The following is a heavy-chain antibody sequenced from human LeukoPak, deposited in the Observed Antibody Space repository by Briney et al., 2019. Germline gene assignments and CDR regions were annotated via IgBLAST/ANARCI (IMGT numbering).Heavy chain of an antibody. CDR1: GXSFSGYY. V-gene: IGHV4-34*01. CDR3: ARVGADGSGFLFDY. Sequence: PSETLSLTWAVYGXSFSGYYWSWIRQPPGKGLEWIGENNHSGSTNYNPSLKSRVTISVDTSKNQFSLKLSSVTAADTAVYYCARVGADGSGFLFDYCGQGTLVTVSS. CDR2: NNHSGST. D-gene: IGHD3-10*01. J-gene: IGHJ4*02.